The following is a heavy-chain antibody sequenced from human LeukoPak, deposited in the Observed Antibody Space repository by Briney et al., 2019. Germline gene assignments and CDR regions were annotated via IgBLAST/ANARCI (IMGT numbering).Heavy chain of an antibody. D-gene: IGHD6-13*01. V-gene: IGHV3-23*01. CDR1: GFTFSSYA. CDR2: ISGSGGST. Sequence: GGSLRLSCAASGFTFSSYAMSWVRQAPGKGLEWVSAISGSGGSTYYADSVKGRFTISRDNSKNTLYLQMNSLRAEDTAVYYCAKDRAAAAGMLHYYYMDVWGKGTTVTVSS. CDR3: AKDRAAAAGMLHYYYMDV. J-gene: IGHJ6*03.